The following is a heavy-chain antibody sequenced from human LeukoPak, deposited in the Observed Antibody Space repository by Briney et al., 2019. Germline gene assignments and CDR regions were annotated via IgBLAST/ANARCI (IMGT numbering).Heavy chain of an antibody. V-gene: IGHV3-30*02. D-gene: IGHD1-7*01. J-gene: IGHJ4*02. Sequence: GGSLRLSCAASGFTFSSYGMHWVRQAPGKGLEWVAFIRYDRSNKYYADSVKGRFTISRDNSKNTLYLQMSSLRAEDTAVYYCAKDQKYNWNYRGPDYWGQGTLVTVSS. CDR2: IRYDRSNK. CDR3: AKDQKYNWNYRGPDY. CDR1: GFTFSSYG.